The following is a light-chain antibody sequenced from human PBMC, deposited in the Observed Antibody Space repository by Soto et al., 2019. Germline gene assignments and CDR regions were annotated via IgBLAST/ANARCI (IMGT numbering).Light chain of an antibody. J-gene: IGLJ2*01. V-gene: IGLV2-11*01. Sequence: QSALTQPRSVSGSPGQSVTISCTGTSSDVGGYNYVSWYQQHPGKAPKLMIYDVSKRPSGVPDRFSGSKSGNTASLTIPGLQAEDEADYYCCSYAGSKVVFGGGTKVTVL. CDR1: SSDVGGYNY. CDR3: CSYAGSKVV. CDR2: DVS.